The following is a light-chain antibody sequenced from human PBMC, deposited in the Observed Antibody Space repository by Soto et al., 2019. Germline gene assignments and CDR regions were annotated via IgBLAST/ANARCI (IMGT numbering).Light chain of an antibody. CDR3: QPYGSSPRT. J-gene: IGKJ2*01. V-gene: IGKV3-20*01. Sequence: EIVLTQSPGTLSLSPGERATFSCRASQSVSSSYLAWYQQKPGQSPRLLIYGACSRATGIPDRFSGSGSGTDFTLTISRLGPEDFAVYYCQPYGSSPRTFGQGTKLEIK. CDR2: GAC. CDR1: QSVSSSY.